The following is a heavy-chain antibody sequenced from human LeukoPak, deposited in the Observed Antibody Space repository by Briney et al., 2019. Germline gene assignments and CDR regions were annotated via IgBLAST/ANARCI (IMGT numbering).Heavy chain of an antibody. V-gene: IGHV4-39*07. J-gene: IGHJ4*02. Sequence: SETLSLTCTVSGGSISSSSYYWGWIRQPPGKGLEWIGSIYYSGSTYYNPSLKSRVTISVDTSKNQFSLKLSSVTAADTAVYYCARGPVVGATNYFDYWGRGTLVTVSS. CDR3: ARGPVVGATNYFDY. D-gene: IGHD1-26*01. CDR2: IYYSGST. CDR1: GGSISSSSYY.